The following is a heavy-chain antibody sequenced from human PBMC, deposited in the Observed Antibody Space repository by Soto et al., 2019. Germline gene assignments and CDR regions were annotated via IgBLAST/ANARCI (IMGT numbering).Heavy chain of an antibody. CDR1: EFMFSSYA. V-gene: IGHV3-23*01. CDR3: AKAKSLRAVRGSSFDY. D-gene: IGHD6-19*01. J-gene: IGHJ4*02. CDR2: ISPTGDNT. Sequence: DVQLLESGGGLVQPGGSLRLSCEASEFMFSSYAMSWVRQAPGKGLEWVSTISPTGDNTYYADSVKGRFTLSRDNSKDTLSLQMNSLKTEDTAIYYCAKAKSLRAVRGSSFDYWGQGDLVTVSS.